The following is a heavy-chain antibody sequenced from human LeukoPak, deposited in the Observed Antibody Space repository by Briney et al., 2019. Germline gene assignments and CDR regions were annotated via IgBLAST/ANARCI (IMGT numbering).Heavy chain of an antibody. CDR1: GYTFTSYA. CDR2: INTNTGNP. V-gene: IGHV7-4-1*02. D-gene: IGHD2-15*01. CDR3: ARMYCSGGSCYGDDY. Sequence: ASVKVSCKASGYTFTSYAMNWVRQAPGQGLEWMGWINTNTGNPTYAQGFTGRFVFSLDTSVSTAYLQISSLKAEDTAVYYCARMYCSGGSCYGDDYWGQGTLVTVSS. J-gene: IGHJ4*02.